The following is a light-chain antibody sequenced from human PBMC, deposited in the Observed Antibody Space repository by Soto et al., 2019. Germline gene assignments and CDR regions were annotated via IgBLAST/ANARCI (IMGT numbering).Light chain of an antibody. CDR1: QGISSW. CDR3: QQVDSYPLT. V-gene: IGKV1-12*01. J-gene: IGKJ4*01. CDR2: AVF. Sequence: DIQMTQSPSSVSASVGDRVTITCRASQGISSWLAWYQQKPEKAPKLVIYAVFTLQSGVPSRFSGSGSGAEFTLTISSLQPEDFATYYCQQVDSYPLTFGGGTKVEIK.